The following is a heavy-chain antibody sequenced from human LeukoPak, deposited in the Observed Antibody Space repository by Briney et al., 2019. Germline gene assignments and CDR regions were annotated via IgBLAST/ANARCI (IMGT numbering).Heavy chain of an antibody. CDR3: ARVEYSSSPHFDY. J-gene: IGHJ4*02. Sequence: GGSLRLSCAASGFTFSDYYMSRIRHAPGKGLEWVSYISSSCSTIYYADSVKGRFTISRDNAKNSLYLQMNSLRAEDTAVYYCARVEYSSSPHFDYWGQGTLVTVSS. CDR2: ISSSCSTI. D-gene: IGHD6-6*01. V-gene: IGHV3-11*04. CDR1: GFTFSDYY.